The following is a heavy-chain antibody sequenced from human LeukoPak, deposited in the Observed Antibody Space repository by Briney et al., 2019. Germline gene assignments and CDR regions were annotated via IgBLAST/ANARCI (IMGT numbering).Heavy chain of an antibody. V-gene: IGHV4-59*01. CDR1: GGSISSYY. CDR2: IYYSGST. J-gene: IGHJ5*02. CDR3: ARDKGLGGSYYKPNWFDP. D-gene: IGHD1-26*01. Sequence: SETLSLTCTVSGGSISSYYWSWIRQPPGKGLEWIGYIYYSGSTYYNPSLKSRVTISVDTSKNQFSLKLSSVTAADTALYYCARDKGLGGSYYKPNWFDPWGQGTLVTVSS.